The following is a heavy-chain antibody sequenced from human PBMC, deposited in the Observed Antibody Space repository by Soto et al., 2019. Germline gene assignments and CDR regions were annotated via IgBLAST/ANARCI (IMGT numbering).Heavy chain of an antibody. J-gene: IGHJ4*02. V-gene: IGHV3-15*07. Sequence: EVQLVESGGGLVKPGGSLRLSCAASGFTFSNAWMNWVRQAPGKGLEWVGRIKSKTDGGTTDYAAPVKGRFTISRDDSKNTLYLQMNSLKTEDTAVYYCTTGYQIAAAGILDYWGQGTLVTVSS. CDR3: TTGYQIAAAGILDY. D-gene: IGHD6-13*01. CDR1: GFTFSNAW. CDR2: IKSKTDGGTT.